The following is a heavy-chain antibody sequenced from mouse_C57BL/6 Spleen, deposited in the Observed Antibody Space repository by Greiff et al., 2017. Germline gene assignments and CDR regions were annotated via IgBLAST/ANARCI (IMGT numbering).Heavy chain of an antibody. V-gene: IGHV1-54*01. J-gene: IGHJ2*01. D-gene: IGHD1-1*01. CDR3: ARFNYGSSYAFDY. Sequence: VQLKQSGAELVRPGTSVKVSCKASGYAFTNYLIEWVKQRPGQGLEWIGVINPGSGGTKYNEKFKGKATMTADKSSSTAYMQLSSLTSEDAAVYCCARFNYGSSYAFDYWGQGTTLTVSS. CDR2: INPGSGGT. CDR1: GYAFTNYL.